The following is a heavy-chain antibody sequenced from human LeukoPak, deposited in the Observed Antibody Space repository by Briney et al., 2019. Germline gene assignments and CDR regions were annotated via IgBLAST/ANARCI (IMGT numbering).Heavy chain of an antibody. CDR2: ISSSSSYI. Sequence: PGGSVRLSCAASGFTFSSYSMNWVRQAPGKGLEWVSSISSSSSYIYYADSVKGRFTISRDNAKNSLYLQMNSLRAEDTAVYYCARDVPRYCSSTSCYSHGMDVWGQGTTVTVSS. V-gene: IGHV3-21*01. J-gene: IGHJ6*02. CDR3: ARDVPRYCSSTSCYSHGMDV. CDR1: GFTFSSYS. D-gene: IGHD2-2*01.